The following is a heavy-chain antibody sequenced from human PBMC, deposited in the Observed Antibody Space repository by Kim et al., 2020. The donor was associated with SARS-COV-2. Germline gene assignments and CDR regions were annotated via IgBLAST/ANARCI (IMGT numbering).Heavy chain of an antibody. Sequence: GGSLRLSCAASGFTFSSYNMNWVRQTPGKGLEWVSYISSTSNTIYYADSVRGRFTISRDNAKNSLYLQMNSLRDEDTAVYYCATDLRRLRLGDNWGQGTL. CDR1: GFTFSSYN. J-gene: IGHJ4*02. CDR3: ATDLRRLRLGDN. CDR2: ISSTSNTI. D-gene: IGHD5-12*01. V-gene: IGHV3-48*02.